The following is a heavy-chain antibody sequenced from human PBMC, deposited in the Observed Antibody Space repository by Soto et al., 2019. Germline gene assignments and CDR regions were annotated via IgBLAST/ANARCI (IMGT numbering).Heavy chain of an antibody. CDR1: GDSVSSGGYS. CDR2: IYHSGST. D-gene: IGHD6-13*01. Sequence: SETLFLTCTVSGDSVSSGGYSWSWIRQPPGKGLEWIGYIYHSGSTYYNPSLKSRVTISVDRSKNQFSLKLSSVTAADTAVYYCARGVYSTGWFDPWGQGTLVTVSS. V-gene: IGHV4-30-2*01. J-gene: IGHJ5*02. CDR3: ARGVYSTGWFDP.